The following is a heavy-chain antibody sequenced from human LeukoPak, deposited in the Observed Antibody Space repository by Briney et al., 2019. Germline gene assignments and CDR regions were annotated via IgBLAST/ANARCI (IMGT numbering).Heavy chain of an antibody. CDR1: GYTFTGYY. CDR3: ARLRWELLLLYFDY. J-gene: IGHJ4*02. CDR2: INPNSGGT. D-gene: IGHD1-26*01. Sequence: ASVKVSCKASGYTFTGYYMHWVRQAPGQGLEWMGWINPNSGGTNYAQKFQGRVTMTRDTSISTAYMEPSRLRSDDTAVYYCARLRWELLLLYFDYWGQGTLVTVSS. V-gene: IGHV1-2*02.